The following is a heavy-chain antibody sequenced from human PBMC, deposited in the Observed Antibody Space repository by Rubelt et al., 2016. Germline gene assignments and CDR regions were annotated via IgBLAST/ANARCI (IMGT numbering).Heavy chain of an antibody. CDR1: GFTFSSYW. J-gene: IGHJ4*02. CDR3: VKDWGGTSCAGDCLSH. V-gene: IGHV3-23*04. CDR2: ISDSGGST. D-gene: IGHD2-21*02. Sequence: EVQLVESGGGLVQPGGSLRLSCAASGFTFSSYWMHWVRQAPGKGLEWVSSISDSGGSTYYADSVKGRFTISRGNAKNTLYLQMNSLRVEDTAVYYCVKDWGGTSCAGDCLSHWGQGTLVTVSS.